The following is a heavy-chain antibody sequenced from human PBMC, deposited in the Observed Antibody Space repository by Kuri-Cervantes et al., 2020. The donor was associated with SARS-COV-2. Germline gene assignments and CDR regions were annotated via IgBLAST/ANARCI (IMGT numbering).Heavy chain of an antibody. D-gene: IGHD3-22*01. Sequence: SVKVSCKASGGTFSSYAISWVRQAPGQGLEWMGGIIPIFGTANYAQKFQGRVTITADKSTSTAYMELSSLRSEDTAVYYCASPRRNYYDSSGYYFWGFDYWGHGTLVTVSS. CDR2: IIPIFGTA. CDR1: GGTFSSYA. V-gene: IGHV1-69*06. J-gene: IGHJ4*01. CDR3: ASPRRNYYDSSGYYFWGFDY.